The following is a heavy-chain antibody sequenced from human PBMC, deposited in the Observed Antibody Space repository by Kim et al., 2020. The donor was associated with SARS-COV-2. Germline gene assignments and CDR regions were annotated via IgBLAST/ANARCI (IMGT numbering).Heavy chain of an antibody. V-gene: IGHV4-59*01. Sequence: SETLSLTCTVSGGSISSYYWSWIRQPPGKGLEWIGYIYYSGSTNYNPSLKSRVTISVDTSKNQFSLKLSSVTAADTAVYYCARGVPTPGGVIAPVDAFDIWGQGTMVTVSS. D-gene: IGHD3-16*02. CDR3: ARGVPTPGGVIAPVDAFDI. J-gene: IGHJ3*02. CDR1: GGSISSYY. CDR2: IYYSGST.